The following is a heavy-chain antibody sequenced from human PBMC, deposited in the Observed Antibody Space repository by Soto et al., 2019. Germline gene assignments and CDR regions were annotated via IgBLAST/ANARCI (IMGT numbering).Heavy chain of an antibody. D-gene: IGHD2-2*01. V-gene: IGHV3-73*01. CDR2: IRSNANSYAT. Sequence: EVQLVESGGGLVQPGGSLKLSCAASGFTFSGSAMHWVRQASGKGLEWVGRIRSNANSYATAYAASVKGRFTISRDDAKNTAYLQMNSLKTEDTAVYYCTRLAYCSSTSCYASWFDPWGRGTLVTVSS. CDR3: TRLAYCSSTSCYASWFDP. J-gene: IGHJ5*02. CDR1: GFTFSGSA.